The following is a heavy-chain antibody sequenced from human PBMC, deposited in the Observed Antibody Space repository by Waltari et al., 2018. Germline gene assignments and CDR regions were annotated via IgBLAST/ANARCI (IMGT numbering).Heavy chain of an antibody. CDR1: GFTVSSTS. D-gene: IGHD3-9*01. CDR2: IHGAGNT. V-gene: IGHV3-53*01. Sequence: EVQLVESGGGLIQPGGSLRLSCIASGFTVSSTSSRWVRQAPGKGLEWVSVIHGAGNTYYADSVKGRFTISRDTSKNTLYLQMSALRAEDTAVYYCSNSRLNRPDDWYYFDYWGQGTLVTVSS. J-gene: IGHJ4*02. CDR3: SNSRLNRPDDWYYFDY.